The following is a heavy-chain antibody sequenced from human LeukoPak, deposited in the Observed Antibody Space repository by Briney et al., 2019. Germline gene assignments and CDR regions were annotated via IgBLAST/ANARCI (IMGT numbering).Heavy chain of an antibody. Sequence: GGSLRLSCAASGFTFSSYAMSWVRQAPGKGLEWVSAISGSGGSTYYADSVKGRFTISRDNSKNTLYLQMNSLRAEDTAVYYCARGGYSSSWYPIDYWGQGTLVTVSS. D-gene: IGHD6-13*01. V-gene: IGHV3-23*01. CDR1: GFTFSSYA. CDR2: ISGSGGST. CDR3: ARGGYSSSWYPIDY. J-gene: IGHJ4*02.